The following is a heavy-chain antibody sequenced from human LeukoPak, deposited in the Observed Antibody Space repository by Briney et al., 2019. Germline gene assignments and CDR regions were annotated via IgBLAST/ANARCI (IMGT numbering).Heavy chain of an antibody. J-gene: IGHJ3*02. V-gene: IGHV3-21*01. CDR2: IRSSSSYI. Sequence: GGSLRLSCAASGFTFSSYSMNWVRRAPGKGLEGGSSIRSSSSYIYYADSVKGRFTISRDNAKNSLYLQMNSLRAEDTAVYYCASFGIAAAGSDAFDIWGQGTMVTVSS. CDR1: GFTFSSYS. CDR3: ASFGIAAAGSDAFDI. D-gene: IGHD6-13*01.